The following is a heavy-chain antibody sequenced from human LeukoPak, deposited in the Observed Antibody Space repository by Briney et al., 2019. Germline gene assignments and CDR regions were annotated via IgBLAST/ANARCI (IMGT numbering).Heavy chain of an antibody. D-gene: IGHD3-3*01. CDR2: IIPILGIA. CDR1: GGTFSSYA. J-gene: IGHJ5*02. V-gene: IGHV1-69*04. CDR3: ARVPEIFGVVIADNWFDP. Sequence: GASVKVSCKASGGTFSSYAISWVRQAPGQGREWMGRIIPILGIANYAQKFQGRVTITADKSTSTAYMELSSLRSEDTAVYYCARVPEIFGVVIADNWFDPWGQGTLVTVSS.